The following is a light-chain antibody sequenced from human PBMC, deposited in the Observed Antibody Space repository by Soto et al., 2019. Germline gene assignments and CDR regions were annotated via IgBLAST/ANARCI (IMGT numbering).Light chain of an antibody. CDR2: RNN. CDR1: SSDIGSKY. CDR3: AAWHDSLSGPEV. V-gene: IGLV1-47*01. Sequence: QPVLTQPPSASGTPGQRVTISCSGSSSDIGSKYVYWYQQLPGTAPKLLIYRNNQRPSGVPDRFSGSKSGTSASLAISGLRSEDEADYSCAAWHDSLSGPEVFGGGTKLTVL. J-gene: IGLJ2*01.